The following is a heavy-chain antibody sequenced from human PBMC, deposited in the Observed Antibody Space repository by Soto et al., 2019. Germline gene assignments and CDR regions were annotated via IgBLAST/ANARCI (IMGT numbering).Heavy chain of an antibody. Sequence: GSSVKVSCKASRYTFTNYYMHWLRQAPGQGLEWMGIINPSGGSTSYAQKFQGRVTMTRDTSTSTVYMELSSLRSEDTAVYYCASPGAGYCISTSCSNDYSYGMDVWGQGTTVTVSS. CDR1: RYTFTNYY. J-gene: IGHJ6*02. CDR2: INPSGGST. CDR3: ASPGAGYCISTSCSNDYSYGMDV. V-gene: IGHV1-46*01. D-gene: IGHD2-2*01.